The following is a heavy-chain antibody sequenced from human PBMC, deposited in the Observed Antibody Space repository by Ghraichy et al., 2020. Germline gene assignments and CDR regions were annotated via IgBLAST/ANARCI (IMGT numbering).Heavy chain of an antibody. CDR2: ISAYNGNT. D-gene: IGHD3-22*01. CDR3: ARERHYYDSSGLYSPNYYYGMDV. J-gene: IGHJ6*02. CDR1: GYTFTSYG. V-gene: IGHV1-18*01. Sequence: ASVKVSCKASGYTFTSYGISWVRQAPGQGLEWMGWISAYNGNTNYAQKFQGRVTITTDTSTSTAYMELRSLRSDDTAVYYCARERHYYDSSGLYSPNYYYGMDVWGQGTTVTVSS.